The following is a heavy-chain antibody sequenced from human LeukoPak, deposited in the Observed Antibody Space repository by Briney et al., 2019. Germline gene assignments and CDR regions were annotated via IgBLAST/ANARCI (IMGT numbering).Heavy chain of an antibody. Sequence: SETLSLTCAVSGYSISSSNWWGWIRQPPGKGLEWIGYIYYSGSTYYNPSLKSRVTMSVDTSKNQFSLKLSSVTAVDTAVYYCARNQIVGAMNVFDIWGQGTMVTVSS. J-gene: IGHJ3*02. CDR3: ARNQIVGAMNVFDI. CDR2: IYYSGST. CDR1: GYSISSSNW. V-gene: IGHV4-28*01. D-gene: IGHD1-26*01.